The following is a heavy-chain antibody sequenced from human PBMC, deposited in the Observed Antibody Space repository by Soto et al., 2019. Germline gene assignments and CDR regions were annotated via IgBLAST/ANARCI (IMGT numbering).Heavy chain of an antibody. CDR3: ARVVYEDYHYFCS. J-gene: IGHJ4*02. D-gene: IGHD3-3*01. CDR1: GFTFYKYR. CDR2: IKQEGTEQ. V-gene: IGHV3-7*03. Sequence: GESLRLSCAASGFTFYKYRMNWVRLAPGKGLEWVANIKQEGTEQHYGDSMRGRVTISRDNSKNLVFLQMTNQRAEDTAIEDCARVVYEDYHYFCSWGQGTLVTVSS.